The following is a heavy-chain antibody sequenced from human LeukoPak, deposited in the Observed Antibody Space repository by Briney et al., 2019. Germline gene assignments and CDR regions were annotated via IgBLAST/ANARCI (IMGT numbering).Heavy chain of an antibody. CDR1: GDSISSYF. J-gene: IGHJ4*02. D-gene: IGHD3-10*01. CDR3: AKYGSGTYYNGLH. CDR2: IYYSGST. Sequence: SETLSLTCNVSGDSISSYFWSWIRQPPGKGLEWIGYIYYSGSTNYNPSLKSRVTISVDTSKNQFSLKLSSVTAADTALYYCAKYGSGTYYNGLHWGQGTLVTVSS. V-gene: IGHV4-59*01.